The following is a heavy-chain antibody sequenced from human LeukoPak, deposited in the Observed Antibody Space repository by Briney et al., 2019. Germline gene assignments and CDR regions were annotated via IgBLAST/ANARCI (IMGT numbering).Heavy chain of an antibody. J-gene: IGHJ5*02. CDR3: ARGRVRREHWFDP. CDR2: IYTSGST. Sequence: SETLSLTCTVSGSISSYYWSWIRQPPGKGLEWIGYIYTSGSTNYNPSLKSRVTISVDTSKNQFSLKLSSVTAADTAVYYCARGRVRREHWFDPWGQGTLVTVSS. D-gene: IGHD3-10*01. V-gene: IGHV4-4*09. CDR1: GSISSYY.